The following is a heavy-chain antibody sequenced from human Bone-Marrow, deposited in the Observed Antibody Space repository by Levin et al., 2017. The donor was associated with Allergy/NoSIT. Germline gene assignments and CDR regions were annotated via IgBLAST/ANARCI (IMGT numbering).Heavy chain of an antibody. J-gene: IGHJ4*02. CDR2: IIPIFGTA. V-gene: IGHV1-69*01. CDR3: ASTAAREFDYFDY. CDR1: GGTFSSYA. Sequence: KISCKASGGTFSSYAISWVRQAPGQGLEWMGGIIPIFGTANYAQKFQGRVTITADESTSTAYMELSSLRSEDTAVYYCASTAAREFDYFDYWGQGTLVTVSS. D-gene: IGHD2-2*01.